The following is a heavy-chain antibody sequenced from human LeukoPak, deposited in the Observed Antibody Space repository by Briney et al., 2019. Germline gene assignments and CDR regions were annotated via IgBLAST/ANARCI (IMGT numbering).Heavy chain of an antibody. J-gene: IGHJ6*02. CDR3: ARFLNTAMAYPDYYYGMDV. CDR2: ISSSSSYI. CDR1: GFTFSSYS. D-gene: IGHD5-18*01. Sequence: PGGSLRLSCAASGFTFSSYSMNWVRQAPGKGLEWVSSISSSSSYIYYADSVKGRFTISRDNAKNSLYLQMNSLRAEDTAVYYCARFLNTAMAYPDYYYGMDVWGQGTTVTVSS. V-gene: IGHV3-21*01.